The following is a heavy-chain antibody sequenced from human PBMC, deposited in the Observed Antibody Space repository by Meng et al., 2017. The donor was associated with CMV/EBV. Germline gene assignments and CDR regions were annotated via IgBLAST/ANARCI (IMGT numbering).Heavy chain of an antibody. V-gene: IGHV3-66*01. D-gene: IGHD3-3*02. CDR1: GFTVSSNY. CDR3: LLVFGRGVIDY. J-gene: IGHJ4*02. Sequence: VRLVGSGGGLVQPGGSLRLSCAAAGFTVSSNYMSWVRQAPGKGLEWVSVIYSGGSTYYADSVKGRFTISRDNSKNTLYLQMNSLRAEDTAVYYCLLVFGRGVIDYWGQGTLVTVSS. CDR2: IYSGGST.